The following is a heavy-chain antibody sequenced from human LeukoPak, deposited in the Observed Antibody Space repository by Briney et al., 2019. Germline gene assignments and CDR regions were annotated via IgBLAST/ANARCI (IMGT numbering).Heavy chain of an antibody. CDR2: IYYSGST. CDR3: ARETQLAYCGGDCYYYFDY. J-gene: IGHJ4*02. Sequence: SETLSLTCTVSGGSISSYYWSWIRQPPGKGLEWIGYIYYSGSTNYNPSLKSRVTISVDTSKNQFSLKLSSVTAADTAVYYCARETQLAYCGGDCYYYFDYWGQGTLVTVSS. CDR1: GGSISSYY. D-gene: IGHD2-21*02. V-gene: IGHV4-59*01.